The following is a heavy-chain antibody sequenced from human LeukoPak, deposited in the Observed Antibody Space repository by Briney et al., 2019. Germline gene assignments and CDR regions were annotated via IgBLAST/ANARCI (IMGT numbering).Heavy chain of an antibody. CDR3: ARGGFRPET. D-gene: IGHD5-12*01. CDR1: GASATTYY. CDR2: IYYSGST. Sequence: SETLSLTCTVAGASATTYYCSWGRPPPEEGLEYIGYIYYSGSTSYNPSLISRVTMSADTSKNQVSLSLNSVTAAATAVDYCARGGFRPETWGQGTLVTVSS. V-gene: IGHV4-59*02. J-gene: IGHJ5*02.